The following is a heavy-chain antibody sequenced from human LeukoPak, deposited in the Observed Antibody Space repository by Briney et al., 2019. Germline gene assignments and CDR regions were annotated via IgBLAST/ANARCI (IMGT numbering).Heavy chain of an antibody. CDR3: ARGDYDFWSGYLNWFDP. Sequence: SETLSLTCTVSGGSISSYYWSWIRQPPGKGLEWIGEINHSGSTNYNPSLKSRVTISVDTSKNQFSLKLSSVTAADTAVYCCARGDYDFWSGYLNWFDPWGQGTLVTVSS. V-gene: IGHV4-34*01. J-gene: IGHJ5*02. CDR2: INHSGST. CDR1: GGSISSYY. D-gene: IGHD3-3*01.